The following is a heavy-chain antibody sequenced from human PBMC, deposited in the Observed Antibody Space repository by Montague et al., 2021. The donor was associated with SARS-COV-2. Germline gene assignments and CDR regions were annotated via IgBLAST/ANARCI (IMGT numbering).Heavy chain of an antibody. CDR2: INSNNGTK. CDR3: ARVTRRGYKQGTNNSLDP. J-gene: IGHJ5*01. D-gene: IGHD5-18*01. Sequence: SLRLSCADSDFTFDSYAMNWVRQAPGKGLEWVSCINSNNGTKGYADSVKGRFSISRDNSRKFLFLQMNSLRPEDTAVYYCARVTRRGYKQGTNNSLDPWGQGTLVTVSS. V-gene: IGHV3-9*01. CDR1: DFTFDSYA.